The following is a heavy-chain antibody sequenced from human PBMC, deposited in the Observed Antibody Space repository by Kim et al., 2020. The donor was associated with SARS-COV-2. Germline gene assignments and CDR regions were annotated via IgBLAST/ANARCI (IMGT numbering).Heavy chain of an antibody. V-gene: IGHV4-59*13. D-gene: IGHD6-19*01. J-gene: IGHJ5*02. CDR3: ARGWSWSGAFDP. CDR2: IYYSGST. Sequence: SETLSLTCTVSGGSISSYYWSWIRQPPGKGLEWIGYIYYSGSTNYNPSLKSRVTISVDTSKNQFSLKLSCVTAADTAVYYCARGWSWSGAFDPWGQGTLV. CDR1: GGSISSYY.